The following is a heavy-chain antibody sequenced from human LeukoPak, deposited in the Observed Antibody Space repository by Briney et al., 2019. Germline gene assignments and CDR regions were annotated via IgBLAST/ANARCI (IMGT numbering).Heavy chain of an antibody. V-gene: IGHV3-74*01. CDR2: INSDGSST. D-gene: IGHD5-12*01. J-gene: IGHJ4*02. CDR1: GFTFISYW. CDR3: ASLVAGGDY. Sequence: ESLKISCAASGFTFISYWMHWVRQAPGKGLVWVSRINSDGSSTSYADSVKGRFTISRDNAKNTLYLQMNSLRAEDTAVYYCASLVAGGDYWGQGTLVTVSS.